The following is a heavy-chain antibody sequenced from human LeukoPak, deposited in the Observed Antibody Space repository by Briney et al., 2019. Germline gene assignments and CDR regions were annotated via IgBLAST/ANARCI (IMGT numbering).Heavy chain of an antibody. J-gene: IGHJ3*02. D-gene: IGHD3-9*01. V-gene: IGHV3-20*04. Sequence: GGSLRLSCAASGFTFDDYGMSWVRQAPGKGLECFSGINWNGGSTGYADSVKGRFTIARDNAKNSLYLQMNSLRAEDTALYYCAREMGVLRYFDWFSDAFDIWGQGTMVTVSS. CDR2: INWNGGST. CDR3: AREMGVLRYFDWFSDAFDI. CDR1: GFTFDDYG.